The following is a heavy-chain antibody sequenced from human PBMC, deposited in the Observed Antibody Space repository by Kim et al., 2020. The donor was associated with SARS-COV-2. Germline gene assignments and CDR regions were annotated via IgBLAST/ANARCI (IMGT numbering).Heavy chain of an antibody. CDR1: GFTFSSYS. Sequence: GGSLRLSCAASGFTFSSYSMNWVRQAPGKGLEWVSSISSSSSYIYYADSVKGRFTISRDNAKNSLYLQMNSLRAEDTAVYYCARDILLWFGDHYYGMDVWGQGTTFTVSS. V-gene: IGHV3-21*01. J-gene: IGHJ6*02. CDR2: ISSSSSYI. D-gene: IGHD3-10*01. CDR3: ARDILLWFGDHYYGMDV.